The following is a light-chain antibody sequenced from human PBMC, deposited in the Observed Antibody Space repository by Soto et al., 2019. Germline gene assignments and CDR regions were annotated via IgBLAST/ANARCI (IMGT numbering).Light chain of an antibody. CDR3: QQYDNDSWT. Sequence: DIQMTQSPSTLSASVGDRVIITCRASQSISSWLAWYQQKPGKAPNLLIYKASTLKSGVPSRFSGSGSGTAFTRTISSLQPDDFATYYCQQYDNDSWTFGQGTKVEIK. J-gene: IGKJ1*01. V-gene: IGKV1-5*03. CDR1: QSISSW. CDR2: KAS.